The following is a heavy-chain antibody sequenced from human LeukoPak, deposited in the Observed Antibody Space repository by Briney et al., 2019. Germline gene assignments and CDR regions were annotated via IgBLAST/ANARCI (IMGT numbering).Heavy chain of an antibody. Sequence: SETLSLTCTVSGGSISSYYWSWIRQLPGKGLEWIGYIYYSGSTNYNPSLKSRVTISVDTSKNQFSLKLSSVTAADTAVYYCARWLVEEVVAGSFDYWGQGTLVTASS. V-gene: IGHV4-59*08. D-gene: IGHD6-19*01. CDR2: IYYSGST. J-gene: IGHJ4*02. CDR3: ARWLVEEVVAGSFDY. CDR1: GGSISSYY.